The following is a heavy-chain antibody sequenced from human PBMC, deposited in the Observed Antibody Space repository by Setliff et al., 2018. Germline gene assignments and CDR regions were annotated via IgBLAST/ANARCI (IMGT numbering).Heavy chain of an antibody. CDR3: AREQRLYDLGRGSYYMDV. CDR2: ISSSSSYK. V-gene: IGHV3-21*01. Sequence: GGSLRLSCEASGFIFRTHSMNWVRQAPGKGLEWVSSISSSSSYKYYADSVKGRFAIPRDNAKNSLYLQMNSLRAEDTAVYYCAREQRLYDLGRGSYYMDVWGKGTTVTVS. J-gene: IGHJ6*03. D-gene: IGHD3-3*01. CDR1: GFIFRTHS.